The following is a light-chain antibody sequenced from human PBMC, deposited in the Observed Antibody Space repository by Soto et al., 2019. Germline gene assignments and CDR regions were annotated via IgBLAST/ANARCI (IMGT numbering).Light chain of an antibody. J-gene: IGLJ1*01. CDR2: DVS. Sequence: QSVLTQPASVSGSPGQSITISCTGTNSDVGGYNFVSWYQQHPGKAPKLMIYDVSNPPSGVSNRFSGSKSGNTASLNISGLQAEDEADYYCSSYTSSSIPYVFGIGTKLTVL. CDR3: SSYTSSSIPYV. V-gene: IGLV2-14*01. CDR1: NSDVGGYNF.